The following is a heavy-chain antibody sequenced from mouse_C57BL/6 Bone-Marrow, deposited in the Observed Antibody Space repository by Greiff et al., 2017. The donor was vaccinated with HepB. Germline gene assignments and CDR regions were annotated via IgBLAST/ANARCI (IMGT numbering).Heavy chain of an antibody. CDR3: AGYLAY. D-gene: IGHD2-14*01. V-gene: IGHV1-69*01. J-gene: IGHJ3*01. Sequence: QVQLQQPGTELVKPGASVKLSCKASGYTFTSYWVHWVKQRPGQGLEWIGVLDPSDSYTNYNPKFKGKSTLTVDTASSTAYMQLSSLTSEDSAVYYCAGYLAYWGQGTLVTVSA. CDR1: GYTFTSYW. CDR2: LDPSDSYT.